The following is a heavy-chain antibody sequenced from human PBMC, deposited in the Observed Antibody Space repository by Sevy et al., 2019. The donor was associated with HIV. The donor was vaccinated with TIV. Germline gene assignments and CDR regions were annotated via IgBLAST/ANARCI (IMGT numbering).Heavy chain of an antibody. CDR2: ISYDGSKK. CDR1: GFTFSSYA. J-gene: IGHJ6*02. CDR3: ARDRETYYYDSSGYYSYYYGMDV. D-gene: IGHD3-22*01. Sequence: GGSLRLSCAASGFTFSSYAMHWVRQAPGKGLEWVAVISYDGSKKYYADSVKGRFTISRDNSKNTLYLQMNSLRAEDTAVYYCARDRETYYYDSSGYYSYYYGMDVWGQGTTVTVSS. V-gene: IGHV3-30*04.